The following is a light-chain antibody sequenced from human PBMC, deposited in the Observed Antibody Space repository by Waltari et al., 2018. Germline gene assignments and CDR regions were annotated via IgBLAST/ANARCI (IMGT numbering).Light chain of an antibody. J-gene: IGKJ4*01. CDR2: GAS. CDR3: QQYYHWVA. Sequence: EIVMTQSPATLSVSPGERATLSCRARESVSSNVAWYQQKPGQAPTPLIYGASTRATGVPAKFRGSGSGTDFTLTISSLQSEDFAVYYCQQYYHWVAFGGGTWVQIK. V-gene: IGKV3-15*01. CDR1: ESVSSN.